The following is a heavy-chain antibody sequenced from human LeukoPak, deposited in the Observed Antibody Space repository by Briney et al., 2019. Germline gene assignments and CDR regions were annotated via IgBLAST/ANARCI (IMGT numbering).Heavy chain of an antibody. V-gene: IGHV4-39*01. CDR1: GGSISSSSYY. D-gene: IGHD3-22*01. J-gene: IGHJ4*02. CDR2: IYYNGST. CDR3: AGDSSGYYYFDS. Sequence: SETLSLTCTVSGGSISSSSYYWGWIRQPPGKGLEWIGSIYYNGSTYYNPSLKSRVTISVDTSKNQFSLILSSVTAADTAVYSCAGDSSGYYYFDSWGQGTQVTVSS.